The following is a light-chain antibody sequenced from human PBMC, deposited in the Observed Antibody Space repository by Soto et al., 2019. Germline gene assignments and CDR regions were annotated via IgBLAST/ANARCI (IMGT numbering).Light chain of an antibody. CDR1: SSDIGGYNY. J-gene: IGLJ1*01. V-gene: IGLV2-14*01. CDR2: EVS. CDR3: KSYAGSNTYV. Sequence: QSVLTQPASVSGSPGQSITISCAGTSSDIGGYNYVSWYQQHPGKAPKVMIYEVSNRPSGVSNRFSGSKSGNTASLTVSGLQAADEADYFCKSYAGSNTYVFGSGTKVTVL.